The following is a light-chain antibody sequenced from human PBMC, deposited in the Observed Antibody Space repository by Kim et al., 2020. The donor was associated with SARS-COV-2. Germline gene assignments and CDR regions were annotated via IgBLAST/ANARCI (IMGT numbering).Light chain of an antibody. V-gene: IGKV3-20*01. Sequence: EIVLTQSPGTLSLSPGERATLSCRARQRTTYLAWYQQRPGQALRLLIYGASSRAIGIPDRFSGSVSGTDFTLTISRLEPEDFGVYYCQQYGSSPPITFGQGTRLEIK. J-gene: IGKJ5*01. CDR3: QQYGSSPPIT. CDR1: QRTTY. CDR2: GAS.